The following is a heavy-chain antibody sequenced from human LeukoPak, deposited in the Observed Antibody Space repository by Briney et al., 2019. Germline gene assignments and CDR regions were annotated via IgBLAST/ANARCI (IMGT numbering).Heavy chain of an antibody. CDR2: MNLNSGNT. CDR1: GYTFTSYY. Sequence: ASVKVSCKASGYTFTSYYINWVRPATGQGREWMGWMNLNSGNTGYPQKFQGRVTMTRNTWTTTAYIELSSPRSEDTVLCYSALVGTDYWGQGTLVTVSS. J-gene: IGHJ4*02. D-gene: IGHD7-27*01. CDR3: ALVGTDY. V-gene: IGHV1-8*01.